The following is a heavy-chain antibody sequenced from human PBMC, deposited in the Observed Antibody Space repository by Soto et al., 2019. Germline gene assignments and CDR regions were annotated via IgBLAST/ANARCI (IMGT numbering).Heavy chain of an antibody. J-gene: IGHJ6*01. CDR3: VKDWTGDTCPCMDV. CDR1: GFTFNNYA. Sequence: EVQLLESGGGLVQPGGSLRLSCAASGFTFNNYAMTWVRQAPGKGLEWVSTISGSDDSTYYADSVKGRLTISRDNSKNALYLQMSSLRAEDRALYHCVKDWTGDTCPCMDVWGQRTTVTVSS. CDR2: ISGSDDST. V-gene: IGHV3-23*01. D-gene: IGHD2-8*02.